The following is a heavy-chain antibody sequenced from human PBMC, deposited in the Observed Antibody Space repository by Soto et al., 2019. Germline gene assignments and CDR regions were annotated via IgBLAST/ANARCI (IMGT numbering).Heavy chain of an antibody. CDR2: IKQDGSEK. CDR3: ARANWDDAFDI. V-gene: IGHV3-7*01. CDR1: GFTFSSYW. J-gene: IGHJ3*02. Sequence: GGSLRLSCAASGFTFSSYWMSWVRQAPGKGLEWVTDIKQDGSEKYYVDSVKGRFTISRDNAKNSLYLQMNSLRAEDTAVYYCARANWDDAFDIWGQGTMVTVSS. D-gene: IGHD7-27*01.